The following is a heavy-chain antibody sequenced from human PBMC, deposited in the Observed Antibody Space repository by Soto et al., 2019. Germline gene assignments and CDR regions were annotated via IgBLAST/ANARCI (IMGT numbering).Heavy chain of an antibody. J-gene: IGHJ6*02. CDR3: ARAYGGFDNGLDV. CDR2: IYYSGST. V-gene: IGHV4-59*13. D-gene: IGHD5-12*01. CDR1: GDSIRSYY. Sequence: SETLSLSCTVSGDSIRSYYWTWIRQPPGKGLELIGYIYYSGSTRYNPSLKSRVTISVDMSKNQFSLKLSSVIAADTAVYYCARAYGGFDNGLDVWGQGTAVTVSS.